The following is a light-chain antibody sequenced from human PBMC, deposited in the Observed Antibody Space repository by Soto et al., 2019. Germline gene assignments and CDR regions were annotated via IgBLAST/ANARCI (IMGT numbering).Light chain of an antibody. Sequence: QSALTQPPSVSGSPGQSVTISCTGSSSDVGSYNRVSWYQQPPGTAPKLIIYEVSNRPSGVPDRFSASKSGNTASLTISGLRAEDEADYYCSSSTSSTTLIFGGGTKLTVL. V-gene: IGLV2-18*02. J-gene: IGLJ2*01. CDR2: EVS. CDR1: SSDVGSYNR. CDR3: SSSTSSTTLI.